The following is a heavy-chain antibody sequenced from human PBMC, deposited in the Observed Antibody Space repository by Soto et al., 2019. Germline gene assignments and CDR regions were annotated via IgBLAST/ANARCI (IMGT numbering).Heavy chain of an antibody. Sequence: GESLKISCKGSGYSFTSYWIGWVRQMPGKGLEWMGIIYPGDSETRYSPSFQGQVTISADKSISTAYLQWSSLKASDTAMYYCATTTVTSTYYYYYYMVVWGKGTTVTVSS. J-gene: IGHJ6*03. CDR1: GYSFTSYW. CDR2: IYPGDSET. CDR3: ATTTVTSTYYYYYYMVV. V-gene: IGHV5-51*01. D-gene: IGHD4-17*01.